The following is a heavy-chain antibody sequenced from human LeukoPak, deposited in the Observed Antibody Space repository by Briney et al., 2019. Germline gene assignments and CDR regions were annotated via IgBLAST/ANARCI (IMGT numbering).Heavy chain of an antibody. J-gene: IGHJ4*02. CDR1: GFTFNTYS. CDR3: ARVAHGYGDYGDFDY. V-gene: IGHV3-7*01. CDR2: IKQDGSEK. Sequence: PGGSLRLSCEASGFTFNTYSMNWARQAPGKGLEWVANIKQDGSEKYYVDSVKGRFTISRDNANNSLYLQMDSLRAEDTAVYYCARVAHGYGDYGDFDYWGQGTLVTVSS. D-gene: IGHD4-17*01.